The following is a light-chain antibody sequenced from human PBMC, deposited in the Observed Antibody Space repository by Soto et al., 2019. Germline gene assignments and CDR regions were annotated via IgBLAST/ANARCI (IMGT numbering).Light chain of an antibody. CDR2: GAS. Sequence: EIVLTQSPATLSLSPGERATLSCRASQSVSSTLAWYQKKPGKAPRLLIYGASNRATGIPARFSGSGSGTDFTLTISSLEPEDFAVYYCQQRSNWPPSITFGQGTRLEIK. J-gene: IGKJ5*01. V-gene: IGKV3-11*01. CDR1: QSVSST. CDR3: QQRSNWPPSIT.